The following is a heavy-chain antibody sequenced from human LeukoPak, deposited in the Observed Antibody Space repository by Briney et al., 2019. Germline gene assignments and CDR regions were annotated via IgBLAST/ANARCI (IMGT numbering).Heavy chain of an antibody. CDR3: ASGTIVGARGADN. CDR2: IGSAGGSI. J-gene: IGHJ4*02. D-gene: IGHD1-26*01. V-gene: IGHV3-21*01. Sequence: GGSLRLSCTASKFTFMNYAMHWVRQAPGKGLEWLSTIGSAGGSIFYADSVKGRFTISRDNANNLLYLQMNSLRAEDTAVYYCASGTIVGARGADNWGQGTLVTVSS. CDR1: KFTFMNYA.